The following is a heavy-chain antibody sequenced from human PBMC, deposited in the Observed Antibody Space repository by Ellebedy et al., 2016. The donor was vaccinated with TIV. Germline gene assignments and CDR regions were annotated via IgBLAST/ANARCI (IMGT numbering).Heavy chain of an antibody. J-gene: IGHJ3*02. Sequence: MPSETLSLTCAVYGGSFSTYYWNWIRQPPGKGLEWIGEINHSGSTKYNPSLKSRVTISVNTSKNQFSVKLSSVTDADTAVYYCARWSRGVFDIWGQGTMVTVSS. CDR3: ARWSRGVFDI. CDR2: INHSGST. V-gene: IGHV4-34*01. D-gene: IGHD3-10*01. CDR1: GGSFSTYY.